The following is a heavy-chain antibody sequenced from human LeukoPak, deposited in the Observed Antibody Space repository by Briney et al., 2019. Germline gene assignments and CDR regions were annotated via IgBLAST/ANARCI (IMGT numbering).Heavy chain of an antibody. Sequence: ASVKVSCKASGYTFTSYGISWVRQAPGQGLEWMGWISAYNGNTNYAQKLQGRVTMTTDTSTSTAYMELRSLRSDDTAVYYCARDLEASRDGYYYYGMDVWGQGTRSPSP. J-gene: IGHJ6*02. CDR1: GYTFTSYG. D-gene: IGHD2-2*01. V-gene: IGHV1-18*01. CDR2: ISAYNGNT. CDR3: ARDLEASRDGYYYYGMDV.